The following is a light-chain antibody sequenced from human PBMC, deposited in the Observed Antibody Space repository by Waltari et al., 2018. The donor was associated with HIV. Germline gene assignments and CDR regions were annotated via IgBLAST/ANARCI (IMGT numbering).Light chain of an antibody. Sequence: QSVLTQPPSVSGAPGQRVTISCTGTYSKLLIYAYNRRPSGVPDRFSGSASGTSASLAITGLQAEDEADYYCQSFDTNLRGSTVVFGGGTRVTVL. J-gene: IGLJ2*01. CDR1: YS. V-gene: IGLV1-40*01. CDR2: AYN. CDR3: QSFDTNLRGSTVV.